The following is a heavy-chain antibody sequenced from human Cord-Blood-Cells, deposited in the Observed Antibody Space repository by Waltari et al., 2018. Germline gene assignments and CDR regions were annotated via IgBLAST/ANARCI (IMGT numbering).Heavy chain of an antibody. V-gene: IGHV1-8*03. J-gene: IGHJ5*02. D-gene: IGHD6-13*01. CDR2: MNPNSGNT. CDR1: GYTFTSYD. CDR3: ARLIGYSSSWYWFDP. Sequence: QVQLVQSGAEVKKPGASVKVSCKASGYTFTSYDINWVRQATGQGLEGIGVMNPNSGNTGYAQKAQGRVTITRNTSISTAYMELSSLRSEDTAVYYCARLIGYSSSWYWFDPWGQGTLVTVSS.